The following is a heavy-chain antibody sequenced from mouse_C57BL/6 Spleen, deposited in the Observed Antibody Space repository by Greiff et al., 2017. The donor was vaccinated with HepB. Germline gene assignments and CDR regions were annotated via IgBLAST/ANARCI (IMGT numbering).Heavy chain of an antibody. V-gene: IGHV5-17*01. CDR1: GFTFSDYG. CDR2: ISSGSSTI. Sequence: EVHLVESGGGLVKPGGSLKLSCAASGFTFSDYGMHWVRQAPEKGLEWVAYISSGSSTIYYADTVKGRFTISRDNAKNTLFLQMTSLRSEDTAMYYCARPLGLRDYYAMDYWGQGTSVTVSS. CDR3: ARPLGLRDYYAMDY. J-gene: IGHJ4*01. D-gene: IGHD2-4*01.